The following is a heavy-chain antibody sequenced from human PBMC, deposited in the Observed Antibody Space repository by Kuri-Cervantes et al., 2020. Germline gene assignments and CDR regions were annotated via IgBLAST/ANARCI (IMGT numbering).Heavy chain of an antibody. Sequence: GRSLRLSCAASGFTFSSYWMSWVRQAPRKGLEWVGNIKQDGSEKYYVDSVKGRFTISRDNSKNTMYLQMNRLSAEETAVYYCERGGPMYSYCSGLEYWGQGTLVTVSS. CDR2: IKQDGSEK. CDR3: ERGGPMYSYCSGLEY. J-gene: IGHJ4*02. V-gene: IGHV3-7*01. CDR1: GFTFSSYW. D-gene: IGHD3-10*01.